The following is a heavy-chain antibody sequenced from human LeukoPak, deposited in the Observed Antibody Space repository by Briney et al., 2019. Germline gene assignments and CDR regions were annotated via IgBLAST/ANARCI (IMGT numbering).Heavy chain of an antibody. V-gene: IGHV4-61*01. CDR3: AREVYYHRSGYLKAFGI. CDR1: GVSISSGSNY. D-gene: IGHD3-22*01. CDR2: IYYTGST. Sequence: SETLSLTCRVSGVSISSGSNYWSWIRQPPGKGLEWIGNIYYTGSTSYNPSLKSRVTISVGTSKNQISLRLSSVTAADTAVYYCAREVYYHRSGYLKAFGIWGQGTMVTVSS. J-gene: IGHJ3*02.